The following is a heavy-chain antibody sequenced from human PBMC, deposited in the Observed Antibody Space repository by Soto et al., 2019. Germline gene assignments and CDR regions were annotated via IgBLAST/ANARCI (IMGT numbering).Heavy chain of an antibody. CDR3: ARGKNWFDY. J-gene: IGHJ4*02. CDR2: IYFTGST. D-gene: IGHD1-1*01. CDR1: GGSISDYS. Sequence: QVQLQESGPGLVKPSETLSLGCTVSGGSISDYSWSWIRQPPGKGMEWIGYIYFTGSTNDNPSLKXRXPXXVDTSKNQFSLKLSSVTAADTALYYCARGKNWFDYWGQGTLVTVSS. V-gene: IGHV4-59*01.